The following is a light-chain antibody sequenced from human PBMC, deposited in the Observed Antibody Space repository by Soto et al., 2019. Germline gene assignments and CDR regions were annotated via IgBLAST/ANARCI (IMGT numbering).Light chain of an antibody. Sequence: QSVLTQSASVSGSPGQSITISCTGTSSDVGSYNVVSWYQQHPGKAPKLMIYEVTKRPSGVSNRFSASKSGNTASLTISGLQAEDEADYYCCSYASKSIYVFGTGTKVTVL. CDR2: EVT. CDR3: CSYASKSIYV. J-gene: IGLJ1*01. V-gene: IGLV2-23*02. CDR1: SSDVGSYNV.